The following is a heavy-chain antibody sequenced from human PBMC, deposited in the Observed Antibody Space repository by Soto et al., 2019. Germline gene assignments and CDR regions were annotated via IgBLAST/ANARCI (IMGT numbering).Heavy chain of an antibody. J-gene: IGHJ4*02. Sequence: SELLSMTCTVAYGAVTSNNLGTCIRQPPGQGLEWIGEIYRTGSTNYNPSLKSRVTISLDKSENQFSLKVTSLTAADTAVYYCASRDPGTSVDYWGQGTLVTVSS. D-gene: IGHD1-7*01. V-gene: IGHV4-4*02. CDR1: YGAVTSNNL. CDR2: IYRTGST. CDR3: ASRDPGTSVDY.